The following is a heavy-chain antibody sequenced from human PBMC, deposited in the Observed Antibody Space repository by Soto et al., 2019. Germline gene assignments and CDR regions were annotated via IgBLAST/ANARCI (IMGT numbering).Heavy chain of an antibody. D-gene: IGHD5-12*01. Sequence: EVQLVESGGGLIQPGGSLKPPGEAPGFPLRPFARTWVGQHPGKGLEWVSYINHNSGTIYYADSVKGRFTISRDNAKNSLYLQMSSLRDEDTAVYYCVRDRGYTGYDLEYWGQGTLVTVSS. CDR3: VRDRGYTGYDLEY. J-gene: IGHJ4*02. V-gene: IGHV3-48*02. CDR2: INHNSGTI. CDR1: GFPLRPFA.